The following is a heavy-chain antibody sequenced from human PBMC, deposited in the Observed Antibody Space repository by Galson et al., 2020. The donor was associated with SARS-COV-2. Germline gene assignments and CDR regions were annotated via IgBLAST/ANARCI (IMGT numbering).Heavy chain of an antibody. CDR3: AGSVPGSYYYCGLDV. Sequence: SQTLSLTCTVSGGSISSGGYYWSWIRHHPGKGLEWIGYIYYSGRAYYNPSLRSLVTISVDTSKNQFSLKLSSVTAADTAVYYCAGSVPGSYYYCGLDVWGQGPTVTVSS. J-gene: IGHJ6*02. CDR2: IYYSGRA. V-gene: IGHV4-31*01. CDR1: GGSISSGGYY.